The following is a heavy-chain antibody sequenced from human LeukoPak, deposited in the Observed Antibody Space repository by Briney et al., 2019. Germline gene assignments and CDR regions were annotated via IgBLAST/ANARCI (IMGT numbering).Heavy chain of an antibody. CDR1: GYSFTSYW. D-gene: IGHD1/OR15-1a*01. Sequence: GESLKISCKGSGYSFTSYWIGWVRQMPGKGLEWMGIIYPGDSDTRYSPSFQGQVTISADKSISTAYLQGSSLQASDTAMYYCVRLSTTPGTCFDYWGQGTLVTVSS. CDR3: VRLSTTPGTCFDY. CDR2: IYPGDSDT. V-gene: IGHV5-51*01. J-gene: IGHJ4*02.